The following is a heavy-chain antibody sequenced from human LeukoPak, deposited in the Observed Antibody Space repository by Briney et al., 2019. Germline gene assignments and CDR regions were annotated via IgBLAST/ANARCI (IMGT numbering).Heavy chain of an antibody. CDR2: ISSSSSYI. J-gene: IGHJ4*02. V-gene: IGHV3-21*01. CDR1: GFTFSSHS. D-gene: IGHD3-3*01. CDR3: ARATNRITIFGVVNRAPNYFDY. Sequence: GGSLRLSCAASGFTFSSHSMNWVRQAPGKGLEWASSISSSSSYIYYADSVKGRFTISRDNAKNSLYLQMNSLRAEDTAVYYCARATNRITIFGVVNRAPNYFDYWGQGTLVTVSS.